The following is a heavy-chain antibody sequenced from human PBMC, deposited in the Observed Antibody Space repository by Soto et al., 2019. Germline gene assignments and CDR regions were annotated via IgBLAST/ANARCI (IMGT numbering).Heavy chain of an antibody. J-gene: IGHJ5*02. Sequence: QVQLQQWGAGLLTPSGTLSLTCGVYGGSFSGYYWSWIRQPPGKGLEWIGEGSHSGRVNANPALTSRLTTSVDTCKKHFSLKLICVTAADTVVYYCARVVSRGYRWCGPWCMGTPVIVPS. CDR3: ARVVSRGYRWCGP. CDR1: GGSFSGYY. V-gene: IGHV4-34*01. D-gene: IGHD3-22*01. CDR2: GSHSGRV.